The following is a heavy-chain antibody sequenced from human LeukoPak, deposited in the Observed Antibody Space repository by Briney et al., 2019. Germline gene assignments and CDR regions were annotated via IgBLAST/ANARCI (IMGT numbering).Heavy chain of an antibody. CDR2: ISAYNGNT. CDR3: ARGEDTAMVTHGMVV. CDR1: GYTFTSYG. V-gene: IGHV1-18*01. Sequence: ASVTVSCKASGYTFTSYGISWVRQAPGQGLEWMGWISAYNGNTNYAQKFQGRVTMTTDTSTSTAYMELRSLRSDDTAVYYCARGEDTAMVTHGMVVWGQGTTVTVSS. D-gene: IGHD5-18*01. J-gene: IGHJ6*02.